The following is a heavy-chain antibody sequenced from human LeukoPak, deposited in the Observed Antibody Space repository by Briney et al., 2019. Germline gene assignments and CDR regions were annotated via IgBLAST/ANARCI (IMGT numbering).Heavy chain of an antibody. V-gene: IGHV1-8*01. CDR3: ARGTVLRFLEWLLSSYYFDY. D-gene: IGHD3-3*01. CDR2: MNPNSGNT. CDR1: GYTFTFYD. J-gene: IGHJ4*02. Sequence: ASVKVSCKASGYTFTFYDINWVRQATGQGLEWMGWMNPNSGNTGYAQKFQGRVTITRNTSISTAYMELSSLRSEDTAVYYCARGTVLRFLEWLLSSYYFDYWGQGTLVTVSS.